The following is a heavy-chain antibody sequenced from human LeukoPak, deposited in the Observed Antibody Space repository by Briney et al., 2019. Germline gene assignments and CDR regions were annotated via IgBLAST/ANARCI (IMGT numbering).Heavy chain of an antibody. CDR2: ISSSSRST. CDR1: GFTFGNYY. J-gene: IGHJ6*02. CDR3: SGGFDSDYFFYYGVDV. D-gene: IGHD5-12*01. Sequence: GGSLRLSCAASGFTFGNYYMSWMRQAPGKGLEWVSYISSSSRSTTYADSVRGRFTISRDNSRNSVYLQMNSLRVEDTAVYYCSGGFDSDYFFYYGVDVWGQGTMVTVSS. V-gene: IGHV3-11*06.